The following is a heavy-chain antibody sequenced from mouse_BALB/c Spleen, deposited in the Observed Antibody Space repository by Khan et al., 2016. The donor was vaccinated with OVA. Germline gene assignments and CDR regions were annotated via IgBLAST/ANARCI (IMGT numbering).Heavy chain of an antibody. Sequence: VQLKQSGPGLLKPSQSLSLTCTVTGYSITSDYAWNWIRQFPGNKLECMAYISYSGNTTYSPSLRSRTSITRDTSKNQFFMQLNSVTTEDTAAYYGASGRLLLRYPDYFDYWGQGTTLTVSS. CDR1: GYSITSDYA. J-gene: IGHJ2*01. V-gene: IGHV3-2*02. D-gene: IGHD1-1*01. CDR3: ASGRLLLRYPDYFDY. CDR2: ISYSGNT.